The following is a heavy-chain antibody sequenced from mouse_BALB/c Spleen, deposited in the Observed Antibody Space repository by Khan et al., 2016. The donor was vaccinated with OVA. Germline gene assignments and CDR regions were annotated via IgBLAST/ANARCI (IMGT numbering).Heavy chain of an antibody. Sequence: LVESGPKLKKPGETVRISCKASGYTFTNAGMQWVQKMPGKGLKWIGWINTHSGVPKYAEDFKGRFAFSLETSASTVYLQITNLKNEDTATYFCARGGAAYYRNDGGAMDYWGQGTSVTVSS. CDR1: GYTFTNAG. V-gene: IGHV9-4*02. CDR2: INTHSGVP. D-gene: IGHD2-14*01. CDR3: ARGGAAYYRNDGGAMDY. J-gene: IGHJ4*01.